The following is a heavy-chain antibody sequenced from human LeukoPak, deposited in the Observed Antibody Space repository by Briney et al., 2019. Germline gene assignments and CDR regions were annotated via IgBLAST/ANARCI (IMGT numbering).Heavy chain of an antibody. CDR1: GFTFSRYA. CDR3: AKLTSASGAYGVDV. V-gene: IGHV3-23*01. J-gene: IGHJ6*02. Sequence: PGGSLRLFCAASGFTFSRYAMNWVRQAPGRGLEWVSTISGSGGSKHYADSVEGRFTISRDNSKNTVYLQMNSLRAEDTAIYYCAKLTSASGAYGVDVWGQGTTVTVSS. D-gene: IGHD3-10*01. CDR2: ISGSGGSK.